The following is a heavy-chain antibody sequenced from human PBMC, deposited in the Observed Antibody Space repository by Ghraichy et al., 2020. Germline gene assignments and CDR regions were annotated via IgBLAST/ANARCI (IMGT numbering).Heavy chain of an antibody. CDR2: VNHSGST. Sequence: SETLSLTCAVYGGSFSGYYWSWIRQPPGKGLEWIGEVNHSGSTNSNPSLKSRVTISVDTSKNQFSLKLSSVTAADTAVYYCARGYDNGSADYWGQGTLVTVSS. V-gene: IGHV4-34*01. J-gene: IGHJ4*02. CDR1: GGSFSGYY. D-gene: IGHD6-19*01. CDR3: ARGYDNGSADY.